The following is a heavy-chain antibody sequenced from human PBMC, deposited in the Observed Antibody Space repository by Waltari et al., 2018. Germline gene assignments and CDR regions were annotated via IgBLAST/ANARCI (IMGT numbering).Heavy chain of an antibody. CDR1: GFTFDDYT. Sequence: QLVESGGVVVQPGGSLRLSCAASGFTFDDYTMHWVRQAPGKGLEWVSLLSWDGGSTYYADSVKGRFTISRDNSKNSLYLQMNSLRTEDTALYYCAKDEGSIVVGVGYFDYWGQGTLVTVSS. V-gene: IGHV3-43*01. D-gene: IGHD3-22*01. J-gene: IGHJ4*02. CDR3: AKDEGSIVVGVGYFDY. CDR2: LSWDGGST.